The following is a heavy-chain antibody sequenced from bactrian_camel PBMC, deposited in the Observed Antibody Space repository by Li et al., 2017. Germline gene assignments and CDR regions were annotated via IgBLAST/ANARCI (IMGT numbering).Heavy chain of an antibody. Sequence: VQLVESGGGSVQPGGSLRLSCVASGLTETHGCMGWFRQAPGKEREAVAAIDAHGGPSYANSVKGRFTVSRDKAKNTFNLQMDALKPEDTGMYYCAGIFSRCYGQRIEEFPMTDFRGWGQGTQVTVS. CDR1: GLTETHGC. J-gene: IGHJ6*01. D-gene: IGHD5*01. CDR3: AGIFSRCYGQRIEEFPMTDFRG. V-gene: IGHV3S53*01. CDR2: IDAHGGP.